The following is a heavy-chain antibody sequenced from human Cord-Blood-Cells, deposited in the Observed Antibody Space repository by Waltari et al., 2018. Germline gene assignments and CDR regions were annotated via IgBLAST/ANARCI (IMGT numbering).Heavy chain of an antibody. CDR2: ISGSGGST. Sequence: EVQLLESGGGVVQPGGSLRLSCAASGLPFSNHPMSWVPQAPGKGLEWVSAISGSGGSTYYADSVKGRFTISRDNSKNTLYLQMNSLRAEDTAIYYCAKDDYGSGSYAAFDIWGQGTMVTVSS. J-gene: IGHJ3*02. CDR1: GLPFSNHP. D-gene: IGHD3-10*01. CDR3: AKDDYGSGSYAAFDI. V-gene: IGHV3-23*01.